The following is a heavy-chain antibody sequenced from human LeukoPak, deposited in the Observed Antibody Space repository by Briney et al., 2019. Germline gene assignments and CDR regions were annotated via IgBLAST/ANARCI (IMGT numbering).Heavy chain of an antibody. V-gene: IGHV3-23*01. J-gene: IGHJ4*02. D-gene: IGHD3-9*01. CDR3: AKDYDILTGYPYYFDY. CDR2: ISGSGGST. Sequence: GGSLRLSCVASGFTFSSYAMSWVRQAPGKGLEWVSAISGSGGSTYYADSVKGRFTTSRDNSKNTLYLQMNSLRAEDTAVYYCAKDYDILTGYPYYFDYWGQGTLVTVSS. CDR1: GFTFSSYA.